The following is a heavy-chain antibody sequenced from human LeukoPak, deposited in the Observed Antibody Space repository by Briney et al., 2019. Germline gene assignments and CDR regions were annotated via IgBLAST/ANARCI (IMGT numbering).Heavy chain of an antibody. V-gene: IGHV3-23*01. CDR2: ISGSGGST. Sequence: GGSLRLSCAASGFTFDDYGMSWVRQAPGKGLEWVSAISGSGGSTYYADSVKGRFTISRDNSKNTLYLQMNSMRAEDTAVYYCATPVAGSYWGQGTLVTVSS. CDR1: GFTFDDYG. J-gene: IGHJ4*02. D-gene: IGHD6-19*01. CDR3: ATPVAGSY.